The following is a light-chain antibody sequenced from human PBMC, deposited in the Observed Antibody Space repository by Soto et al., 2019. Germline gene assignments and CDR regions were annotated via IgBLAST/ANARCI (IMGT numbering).Light chain of an antibody. CDR3: QSYGSGLSGLV. Sequence: QSVLTQPPSVSGAPGQRVTISCTGSSSNFGAGYDVHWYQQLPGTAPKILIYGNTNRPSGVPDRFSGSKSGTSASLAITGLQAEDEAAYYGQSYGSGLSGLVFGGGTQLTVL. J-gene: IGLJ2*01. CDR2: GNT. CDR1: SSNFGAGYD. V-gene: IGLV1-40*01.